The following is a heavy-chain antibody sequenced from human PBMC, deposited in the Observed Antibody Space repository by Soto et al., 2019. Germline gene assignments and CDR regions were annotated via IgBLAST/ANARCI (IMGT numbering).Heavy chain of an antibody. CDR1: GFTFSDYY. CDR2: ISSSGSTI. CDR3: ARDYRYCSGGSCYNKEYYFDY. Sequence: QVQLVESGGGLVKPGGSLRLSCAASGFTFSDYYMSWIRHAPGKGLEWVSYISSSGSTIYYADSVKGRFTISRDNAKNSLYLQMNSLRAEDTAVYYCARDYRYCSGGSCYNKEYYFDYWGQGTLVTVSS. D-gene: IGHD2-15*01. V-gene: IGHV3-11*01. J-gene: IGHJ4*02.